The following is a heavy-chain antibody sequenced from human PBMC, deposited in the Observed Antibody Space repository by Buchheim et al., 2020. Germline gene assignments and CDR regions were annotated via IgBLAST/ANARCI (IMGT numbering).Heavy chain of an antibody. CDR2: ISSSSSSK. J-gene: IGHJ4*02. CDR3: ARDTIRGYSYGYFDY. CDR1: GFTFSGYS. D-gene: IGHD5-18*01. V-gene: IGHV3-21*01. Sequence: EVQLVESGGGLVKPGGSLRLSGAPPGFTFSGYSLNWVRQPQGKGREWVSSISSSSSSKYYADSVKGRFTISSNNAKNSLYLQMNSLRAEDTAVYYCARDTIRGYSYGYFDYWGQGTL.